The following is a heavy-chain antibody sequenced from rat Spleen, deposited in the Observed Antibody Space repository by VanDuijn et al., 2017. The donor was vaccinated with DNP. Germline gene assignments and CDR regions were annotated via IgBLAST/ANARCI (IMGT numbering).Heavy chain of an antibody. D-gene: IGHD1-4*01. CDR1: GITFSNYY. J-gene: IGHJ2*01. V-gene: IGHV5-25*01. CDR3: AKLPGYNYYFDY. CDR2: ISPGGGNI. Sequence: EVQLVESGGGLVQPGRSLKLSCAASGITFSNYYMAWVRQAPAKGLEWVAAISPGGGNIYYRDSVKGRFTISRDNAKSTLYLQMDSLRSEDTATYYCAKLPGYNYYFDYWGQGVMVTVSS.